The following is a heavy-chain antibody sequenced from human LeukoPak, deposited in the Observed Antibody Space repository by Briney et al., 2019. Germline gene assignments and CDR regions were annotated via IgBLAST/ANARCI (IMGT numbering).Heavy chain of an antibody. J-gene: IGHJ4*02. D-gene: IGHD3-22*01. V-gene: IGHV1-2*02. CDR3: ARELNYDSSGYYFDY. CDR2: INPNSGGT. Sequence: ASVKVSCKASGYTFTVYFMHWVRQAPGQGLEWMGWINPNSGGTNYAQKFQGGVTMTRDTSISTAYMELSRLRSDDTVVYYCARELNYDSSGYYFDYWGQGTLVTVSS. CDR1: GYTFTVYF.